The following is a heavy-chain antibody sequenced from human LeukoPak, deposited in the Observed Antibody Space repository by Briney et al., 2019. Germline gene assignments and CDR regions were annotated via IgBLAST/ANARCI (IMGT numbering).Heavy chain of an antibody. CDR3: ASPRAERSTWYAVDY. Sequence: PSGTLSLTCAVSGGSISSSNWWSWVRQSPGKGLEWIGEIYDNGSTNYNPSPKSRVTISVDKSKNQFSLKLSSVTAADTAVYYCASPRAERSTWYAVDYWGQGTLVTVSA. CDR1: GGSISSSNW. J-gene: IGHJ4*02. V-gene: IGHV4-4*02. D-gene: IGHD6-13*01. CDR2: IYDNGST.